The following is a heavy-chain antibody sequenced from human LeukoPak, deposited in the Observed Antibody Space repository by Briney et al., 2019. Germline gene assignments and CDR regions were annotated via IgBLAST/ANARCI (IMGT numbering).Heavy chain of an antibody. CDR2: ISGSGGST. D-gene: IGHD6-13*01. Sequence: GGSLRLSCAASGFTFSTYAMSWVRQAPGKGLEWVSAISGSGGSTYYADSVRGRFTISRDNSKNTLYLQMNSLRAEDTSIYFCAKALEQETVIALDSWGQGTLVTVSS. CDR3: AKALEQETVIALDS. J-gene: IGHJ4*02. CDR1: GFTFSTYA. V-gene: IGHV3-23*01.